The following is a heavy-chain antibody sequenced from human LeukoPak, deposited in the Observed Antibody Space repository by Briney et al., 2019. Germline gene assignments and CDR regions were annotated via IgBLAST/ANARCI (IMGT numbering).Heavy chain of an antibody. J-gene: IGHJ4*02. CDR3: AKRAGAYSHPYDY. CDR1: GFTVSSNY. V-gene: IGHV3-53*01. CDR2: IYSDNT. Sequence: GGSLRLSCTVSGFTVSSNYMSWVRQAPGKGLEWVSFIYSDNTHYSDSVKGRFTISRDNSKNTLYLQMNSLRAEDTAVYYCAKRAGAYSHPYDYWGQGTLVTVSS. D-gene: IGHD4/OR15-4a*01.